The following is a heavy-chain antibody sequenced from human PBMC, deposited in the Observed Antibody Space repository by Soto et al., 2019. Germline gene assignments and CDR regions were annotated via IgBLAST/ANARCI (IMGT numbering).Heavy chain of an antibody. V-gene: IGHV1-69*19. CDR2: ISPMFGAA. Sequence: QVQLVQSGAEMKKPGSSVKVSCQSSGGTFNTLAMNWVRQAPGQGPEWMGDISPMFGAANYAPKFQGRVTITADESTGTSYMQLSSLTSEDTALYFCAREVQVHTPAFVYWGQGTLVTVSS. D-gene: IGHD3-10*01. CDR3: AREVQVHTPAFVY. CDR1: GGTFNTLA. J-gene: IGHJ4*02.